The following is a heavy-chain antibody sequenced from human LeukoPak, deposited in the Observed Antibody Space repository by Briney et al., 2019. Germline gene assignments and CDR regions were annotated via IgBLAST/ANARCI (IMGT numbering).Heavy chain of an antibody. V-gene: IGHV4-34*01. Sequence: SETLSLICAVYVGSFCGYYWSWICPPPGKGREWRGELNHSGRTNYNTSLKSRATTSVDTTKKQFSLKRSSMTAADTGAYYCASITIFGVVPTTTWFDPWGQGTLVTVSS. CDR3: ASITIFGVVPTTTWFDP. CDR2: LNHSGRT. J-gene: IGHJ5*02. D-gene: IGHD3-3*01. CDR1: VGSFCGYY.